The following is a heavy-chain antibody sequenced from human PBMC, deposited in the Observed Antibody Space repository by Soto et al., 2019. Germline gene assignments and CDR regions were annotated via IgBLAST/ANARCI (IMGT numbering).Heavy chain of an antibody. CDR3: ARGAGYYDSSGPSPFGDAFDI. J-gene: IGHJ3*02. V-gene: IGHV1-69*06. CDR2: IIPIFGTA. CDR1: GGTFSSYA. Sequence: QVQLVQSGAEVKKPGSSVKVSCKASGGTFSSYAISWVRQAPGQGLEWMGGIIPIFGTANYAQKFQGRVTITADKSTSTAYMELSSLRSEDTAVYYCARGAGYYDSSGPSPFGDAFDIWGQGTMVTVSS. D-gene: IGHD3-22*01.